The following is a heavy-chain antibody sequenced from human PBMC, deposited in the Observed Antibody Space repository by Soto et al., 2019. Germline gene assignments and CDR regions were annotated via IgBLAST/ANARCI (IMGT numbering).Heavy chain of an antibody. CDR1: GFSLDTWGVG. Sequence: QITLKESGPTLVRPTQTLTLTCTVSGFSLDTWGVGVGWIRQSPGKAPEWLALIYWDDDKRYSPSLKNRLTITNDTSKNQVVLTLTSMDPVDTITYYCARALGSWGSYYFDHWGQGTLVTVSS. CDR3: ARALGSWGSYYFDH. V-gene: IGHV2-5*02. D-gene: IGHD3-16*01. J-gene: IGHJ4*02. CDR2: IYWDDDK.